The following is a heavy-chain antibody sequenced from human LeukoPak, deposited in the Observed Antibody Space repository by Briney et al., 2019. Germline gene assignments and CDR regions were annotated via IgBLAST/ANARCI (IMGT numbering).Heavy chain of an antibody. V-gene: IGHV4-34*01. D-gene: IGHD2-21*02. J-gene: IGHJ3*02. CDR1: GFTVRSNY. CDR3: ARDQWYCGGDCYYAFDI. Sequence: GSLRLSCAASGFTVRSNYMSWVRQPPGKGLEWIGEINHSGSTNYNPSLKSRVTISVDTSKNQFSLKLSSVTAADTAVYYCARDQWYCGGDCYYAFDIWGQGTMVTVSS. CDR2: INHSGST.